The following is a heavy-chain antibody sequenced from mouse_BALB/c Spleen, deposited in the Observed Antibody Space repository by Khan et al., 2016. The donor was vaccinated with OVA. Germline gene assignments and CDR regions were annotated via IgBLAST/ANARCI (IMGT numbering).Heavy chain of an antibody. V-gene: IGHV9-1*02. CDR1: GYTFTNYG. CDR2: INTYTGNP. CDR3: ARTPDFSYTLDH. Sequence: QIQLVQSGPELKKPGETVKISCKASGYTFTNYGMNWVKQSPGKALKWMGWINTYTGNPTYADDFKGRFAFSLETSASTAYLQINNLKDEDKATDYCARTPDFSYTLDHWGQGTSVTVSS. J-gene: IGHJ4*01.